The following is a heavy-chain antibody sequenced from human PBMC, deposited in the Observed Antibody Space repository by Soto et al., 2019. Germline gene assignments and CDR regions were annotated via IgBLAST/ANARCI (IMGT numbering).Heavy chain of an antibody. Sequence: QVQLVQSGAEVKKPGASVKVSCKASGYTFTSYAMHWVRQAPGQRLEWMGWINAGNGNTKYSQKFQGRVTITRDTAARPACMELSSLSSEDTAVYYCARVPGSWEYRRSWYSQYYFDYWGQGTLVTVSS. D-gene: IGHD6-13*01. CDR3: ARVPGSWEYRRSWYSQYYFDY. V-gene: IGHV1-3*01. CDR1: GYTFTSYA. J-gene: IGHJ4*02. CDR2: INAGNGNT.